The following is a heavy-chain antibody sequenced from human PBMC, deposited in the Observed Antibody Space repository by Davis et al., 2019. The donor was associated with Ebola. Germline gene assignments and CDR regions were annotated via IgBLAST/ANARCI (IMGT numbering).Heavy chain of an antibody. D-gene: IGHD2-2*02. J-gene: IGHJ5*02. Sequence: SVKVSCKASGGTFGSYAISWVRQAPGQGLEWMGRIIPMLGVANYAQKFQGRVTITADKSTSTAYMELSSLRSEDTAVYYCARDPLGYCSSTSCHIGPNWFDPWGQGTLVTGPS. CDR2: IIPMLGVA. CDR3: ARDPLGYCSSTSCHIGPNWFDP. V-gene: IGHV1-69*04. CDR1: GGTFGSYA.